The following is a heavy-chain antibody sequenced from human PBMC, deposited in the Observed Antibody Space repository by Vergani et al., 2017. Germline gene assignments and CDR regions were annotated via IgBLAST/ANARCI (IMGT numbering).Heavy chain of an antibody. CDR1: GFTFSSYA. D-gene: IGHD6-6*01. Sequence: EVQLLESGGGLVQPGGSLRLSCAASGFTFSSYAMSWVRQAPGKGLEWVSAISGSGGSTYYADSVKGRFTISRDNSKNTLYLQMNSLRAEDTAVYYCAKESGEQLFAPDYFQHWGQGTLVTVSS. J-gene: IGHJ1*01. CDR3: AKESGEQLFAPDYFQH. V-gene: IGHV3-23*01. CDR2: ISGSGGST.